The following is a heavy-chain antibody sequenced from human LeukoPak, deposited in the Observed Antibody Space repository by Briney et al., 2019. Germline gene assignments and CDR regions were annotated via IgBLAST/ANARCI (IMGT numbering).Heavy chain of an antibody. V-gene: IGHV3-9*01. Sequence: GGSLRLSCAASGFTFDDYAMHWVRQAPGKGLEWVSGISWNSGSIGYADSVKGRFTISRDNAKNSLYLQMNSLRAEDTAVYYCARGGPAAGRFDYWGQGTLVTVSS. D-gene: IGHD6-13*01. CDR2: ISWNSGSI. CDR1: GFTFDDYA. CDR3: ARGGPAAGRFDY. J-gene: IGHJ4*02.